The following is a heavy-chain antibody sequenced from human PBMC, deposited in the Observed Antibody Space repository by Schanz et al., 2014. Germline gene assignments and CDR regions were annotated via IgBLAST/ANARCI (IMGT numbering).Heavy chain of an antibody. CDR1: GFIFSNYG. J-gene: IGHJ4*02. Sequence: EVQLVESGGGLVQPGGSLRLSCAASGFIFSNYGMHWVRQAPGKGLEWVSSISSRSSHIYYADSVKGRFTVSRDNAKNSVYLQMNGLRVEDTAVYYCVRERTNYGGNSYFFDHWGQGTLVTVSS. CDR3: VRERTNYGGNSYFFDH. CDR2: ISSRSSHI. D-gene: IGHD2-21*02. V-gene: IGHV3-21*01.